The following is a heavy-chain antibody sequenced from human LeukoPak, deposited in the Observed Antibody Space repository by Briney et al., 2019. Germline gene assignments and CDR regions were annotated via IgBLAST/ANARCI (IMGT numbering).Heavy chain of an antibody. Sequence: GASVKVSCKASGYTFTAYDINWVRQATGQGLEWMGWMNPNSGNTGYAQKFQGRVTITKNTSISTAYMELSSLRSEDTAVYYCARIDYSNAFDIWGQGTMVTVSS. CDR1: GYTFTAYD. CDR3: ARIDYSNAFDI. V-gene: IGHV1-8*03. J-gene: IGHJ3*02. D-gene: IGHD4-11*01. CDR2: MNPNSGNT.